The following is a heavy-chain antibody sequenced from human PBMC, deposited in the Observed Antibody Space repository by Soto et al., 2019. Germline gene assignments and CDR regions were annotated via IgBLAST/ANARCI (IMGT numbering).Heavy chain of an antibody. CDR2: ISYDGSNK. CDR1: GFTFSSYA. J-gene: IGHJ4*02. Sequence: QVQLVESGGGVVQPGRSLRLSCAASGFTFSSYAMHWVRQAPGKGLEWVAAISYDGSNKYYADSVKGRFTISRDNSKNTLYLQMNSLRAEDTAVYYCASTGSGSGSSDRGYFDYWGQGTLVTVSS. CDR3: ASTGSGSGSSDRGYFDY. D-gene: IGHD1-26*01. V-gene: IGHV3-30-3*01.